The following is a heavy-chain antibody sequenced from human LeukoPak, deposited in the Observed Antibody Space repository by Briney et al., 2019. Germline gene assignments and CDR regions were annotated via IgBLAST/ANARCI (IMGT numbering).Heavy chain of an antibody. V-gene: IGHV5-51*01. D-gene: IGHD1-26*01. J-gene: IGHJ4*02. CDR3: ARIPGPSVGANPFDY. CDR1: GYSFTSYW. Sequence: GESLKISCKGSGYSFTSYWIGWVLQMTGKGLEWMVIIYPGDSDTRYSPSFQGQVTISADKSISTAYLQWSSLKASDTAMYYCARIPGPSVGANPFDYWGQGTLVTVSS. CDR2: IYPGDSDT.